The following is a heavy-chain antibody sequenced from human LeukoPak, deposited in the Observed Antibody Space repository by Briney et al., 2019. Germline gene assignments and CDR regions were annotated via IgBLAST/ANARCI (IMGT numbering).Heavy chain of an antibody. CDR3: AKGYEYYDILTGYYFFDY. J-gene: IGHJ4*02. CDR2: ISGTGGST. V-gene: IGHV3-23*01. Sequence: GGSLRLSCAASGFTFISYAMIWVRQAPGKGLEWVSAISGTGGSTFYADSVKGRFTISRDNSKNTLYLQISRLRAEDTAVYYCAKGYEYYDILTGYYFFDYWGQGTLVTVSS. D-gene: IGHD3-9*01. CDR1: GFTFISYA.